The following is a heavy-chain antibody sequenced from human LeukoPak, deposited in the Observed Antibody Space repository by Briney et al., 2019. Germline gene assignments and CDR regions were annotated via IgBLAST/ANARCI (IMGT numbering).Heavy chain of an antibody. CDR3: AKVSGVHYGGHFDF. D-gene: IGHD3-10*01. CDR1: GFTFDDYA. J-gene: IGHJ4*02. Sequence: PGGSLRLSCAASGFTFDDYAMHWVRQAPGKGLEWVSGISWNSGSIGYADSVKGRFTISRDNAKNSLYLQMNSLRAEDMALYYCAKVSGVHYGGHFDFWGQGTLVSVSS. CDR2: ISWNSGSI. V-gene: IGHV3-9*03.